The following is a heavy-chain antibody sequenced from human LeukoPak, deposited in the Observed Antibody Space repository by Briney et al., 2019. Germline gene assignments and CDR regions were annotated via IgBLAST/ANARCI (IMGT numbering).Heavy chain of an antibody. Sequence: SETLSLTCTVSGGSISSGGYYWSWIRQHPGKGLEWIGYIYYSGSTYYNPSLKSRVTISVDTSKNQFSLKLSSVTAEDTAVYYCARYTAAVEGTEYNWFDPWGQGTLVTVSS. D-gene: IGHD6-13*01. CDR1: GGSISSGGYY. CDR3: ARYTAAVEGTEYNWFDP. CDR2: IYYSGST. V-gene: IGHV4-31*03. J-gene: IGHJ5*02.